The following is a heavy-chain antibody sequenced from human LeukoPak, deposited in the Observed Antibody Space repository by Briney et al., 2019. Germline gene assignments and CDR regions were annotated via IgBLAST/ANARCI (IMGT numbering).Heavy chain of an antibody. J-gene: IGHJ6*02. CDR2: INHSGTT. Sequence: SSETLSLTCAVYGGSFSEYYWSWIRQPPGKGLEWIGDINHSGTTNYNPSLKSRVTISKETSKKQFSLKLSSVTAADTVVYYCARARMDVWGQGITVTVSS. CDR1: GGSFSEYY. V-gene: IGHV4-34*01. CDR3: ARARMDV.